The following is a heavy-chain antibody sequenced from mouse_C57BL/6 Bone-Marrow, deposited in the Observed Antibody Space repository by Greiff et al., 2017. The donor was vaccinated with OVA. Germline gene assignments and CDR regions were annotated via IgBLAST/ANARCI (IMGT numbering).Heavy chain of an antibody. CDR3: AREGTTVADWYFDV. Sequence: VQLQQSGPELVKPGASVKLSCKASGYTFTSYDINWVKQRPGQGLEWIGWIYPRDGSTKYNEKFKGKATLIVDTSSSTAYMELHSLTSEDSAVYFCAREGTTVADWYFDVWGTGTTVTVSS. V-gene: IGHV1-85*01. CDR2: IYPRDGST. D-gene: IGHD1-1*01. J-gene: IGHJ1*03. CDR1: GYTFTSYD.